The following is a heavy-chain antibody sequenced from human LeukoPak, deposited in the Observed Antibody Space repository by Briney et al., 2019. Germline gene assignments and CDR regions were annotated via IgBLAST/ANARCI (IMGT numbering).Heavy chain of an antibody. CDR3: ARASSMALYYYYYMDV. Sequence: GGSLRLSCAASGFTFSSYWMSWVRQAPGKGLEWVANIKQDGSEKYYVDSVKGRFTISRDNAKNTLYLQMNSLRAEDTAVYYCARASSMALYYYYYMDVWGKGTTVTISS. CDR1: GFTFSSYW. J-gene: IGHJ6*03. V-gene: IGHV3-7*01. D-gene: IGHD2/OR15-2a*01. CDR2: IKQDGSEK.